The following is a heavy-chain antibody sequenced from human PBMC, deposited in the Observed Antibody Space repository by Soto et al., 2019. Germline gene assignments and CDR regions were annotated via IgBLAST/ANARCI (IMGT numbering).Heavy chain of an antibody. CDR1: GGSISSYY. CDR2: IYYSGST. V-gene: IGHV4-59*01. J-gene: IGHJ4*02. CDR3: ARALEHRYSGYYFDY. D-gene: IGHD5-18*01. Sequence: SETLSLTCTVSGGSISSYYWSWIRQPPGKGLEWIGYIYYSGSTNYNPSLKSRVTISVDTSKNQFSLKLSSVTAADTAVYYCARALEHRYSGYYFDYWGQGTLVTVSS.